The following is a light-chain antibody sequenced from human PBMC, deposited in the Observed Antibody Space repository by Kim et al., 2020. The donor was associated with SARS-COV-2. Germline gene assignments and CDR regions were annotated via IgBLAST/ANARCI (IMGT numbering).Light chain of an antibody. V-gene: IGLV3-1*01. CDR3: QVWDSTTTV. CDR1: KLGEKY. J-gene: IGLJ2*01. CDR2: QDT. Sequence: SVSPGQTASITCSGDKLGEKYVCWYQQRPGPSPVVVIYQDTNRPSGIPERFSGSNSGNTATLTISGTQAMDEADYYCQVWDSTTTVFGGGTQLTVL.